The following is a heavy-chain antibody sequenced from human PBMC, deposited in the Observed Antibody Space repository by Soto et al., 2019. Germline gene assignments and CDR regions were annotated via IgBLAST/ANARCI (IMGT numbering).Heavy chain of an antibody. CDR1: GYSFTSYW. CDR3: ARHYSSSSVGYYYGMDV. Sequence: GESLKISCKGSGYSFTSYWIGWVRQMPGKGLEWMGIIYPGDSDTRYSPSFQGQVTISADKSISTAYLQWSSLKASDTAMYYCARHYSSSSVGYYYGMDVWGQGTRGIVS. CDR2: IYPGDSDT. J-gene: IGHJ6*02. D-gene: IGHD6-6*01. V-gene: IGHV5-51*01.